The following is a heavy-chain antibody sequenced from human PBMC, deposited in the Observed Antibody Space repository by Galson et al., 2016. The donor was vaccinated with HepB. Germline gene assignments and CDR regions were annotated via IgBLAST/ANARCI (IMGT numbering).Heavy chain of an antibody. CDR3: AKDAILACGTGCYADY. Sequence: SLRLSCPASGFTFNNYAIHWVRQAPGKGLEWVAVISSDGSNKYYVDSVKGRFTISRDNSKNTLYLQMNSLRAEDTAVYYCAKDAILACGTGCYADYWGQGTLVTVSS. CDR1: GFTFNNYA. D-gene: IGHD2-2*01. V-gene: IGHV3-30*18. J-gene: IGHJ4*02. CDR2: ISSDGSNK.